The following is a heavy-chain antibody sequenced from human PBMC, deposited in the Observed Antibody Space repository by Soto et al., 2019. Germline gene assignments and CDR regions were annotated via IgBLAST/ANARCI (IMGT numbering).Heavy chain of an antibody. CDR1: AFTVNNNY. Sequence: LRLSCAASAFTVNNNYMNWVRQAPGKGLEWVSLIYAGGLTYYAESVKGRFIISRDNSKNTLYLQMNSLRAEDTAVYYCAREGMSDWDRYYAMDVWGQGTTVTVSS. D-gene: IGHD2-21*02. J-gene: IGHJ6*02. CDR2: IYAGGLT. CDR3: AREGMSDWDRYYAMDV. V-gene: IGHV3-53*01.